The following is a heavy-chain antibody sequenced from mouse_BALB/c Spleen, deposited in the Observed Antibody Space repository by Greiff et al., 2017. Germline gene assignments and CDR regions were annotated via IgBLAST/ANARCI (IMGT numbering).Heavy chain of an antibody. CDR2: ISSGSSTI. CDR3: ARSRIYYGNYYAMDY. CDR1: GFTFSSFG. J-gene: IGHJ4*01. Sequence: EVKLVESGGGLVQPGGSRKLSCAASGFTFSSFGMHWVRQAPEKGLEWVAYISSGSSTIYYADTVKGRFTISRDNPKNTLFLQMTSLRSEDTAMYYCARSRIYYGNYYAMDYWGQGTSVTVSS. D-gene: IGHD2-1*01. V-gene: IGHV5-17*02.